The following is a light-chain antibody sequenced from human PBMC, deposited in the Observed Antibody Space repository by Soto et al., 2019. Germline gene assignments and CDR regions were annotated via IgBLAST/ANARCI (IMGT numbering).Light chain of an antibody. CDR2: AAS. CDR1: QGISTY. V-gene: IGKV1-39*01. J-gene: IGKJ2*01. CDR3: QQRSNWPPYT. Sequence: DIQMTQSPSSLSASIGDRVTITCRASQGISTYLNWYQQKPGKAPKLLMYAASSLQSGVPSRFSGSGSGTDFTLTISSLEPEDFAVYYCQQRSNWPPYTFGQGTKLEIK.